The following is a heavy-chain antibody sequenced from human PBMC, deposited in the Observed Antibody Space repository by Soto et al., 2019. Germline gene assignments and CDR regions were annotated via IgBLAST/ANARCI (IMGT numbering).Heavy chain of an antibody. CDR2: IYTSGST. Sequence: SETLSLTCNVSGDSMTKYYWSWIRQPAGKGLEWIGRIYTSGSTNYNPSLKSRVTMSIDTSNKHFSLNLKSVTAADTAVYYCARTVGAAYYFDFWGQGALVIVSS. V-gene: IGHV4-4*07. J-gene: IGHJ4*02. CDR3: ARTVGAAYYFDF. D-gene: IGHD1-26*01. CDR1: GDSMTKYY.